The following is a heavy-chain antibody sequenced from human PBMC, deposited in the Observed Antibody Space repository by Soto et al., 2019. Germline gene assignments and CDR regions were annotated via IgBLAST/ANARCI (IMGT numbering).Heavy chain of an antibody. CDR3: ARGRYCLTGRCFPNWFDS. CDR1: GDSISTDGYF. Sequence: PSETLSLTCSVSGDSISTDGYFWAWIRQPPGQALEYIGYIYKSTTTYYNPSFESRVAISLDTSKSQFSLTVTSVTAADTAVYFCARGRYCLTGRCFPNWFDSWGQGTLVTVSS. CDR2: IYKSTTT. J-gene: IGHJ5*01. V-gene: IGHV4-30-4*01. D-gene: IGHD2-15*01.